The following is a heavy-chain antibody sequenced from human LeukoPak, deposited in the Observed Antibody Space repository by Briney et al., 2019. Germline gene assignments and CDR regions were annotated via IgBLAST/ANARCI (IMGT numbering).Heavy chain of an antibody. J-gene: IGHJ4*02. Sequence: SETLSLTCTVSGGSISRSSYYWGWLRQPPGKGLEWIGGIYYSGSTYYNPSLKSRVTISVDTSKKQFSLKLSSVTAADAAVYYCARDRIGATAGFDYWGQGTLVTVSS. CDR3: ARDRIGATAGFDY. D-gene: IGHD6-13*01. CDR2: IYYSGST. V-gene: IGHV4-39*07. CDR1: GGSISRSSYY.